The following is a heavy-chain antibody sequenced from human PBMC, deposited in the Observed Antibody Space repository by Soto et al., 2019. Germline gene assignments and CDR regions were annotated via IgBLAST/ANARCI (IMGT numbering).Heavy chain of an antibody. CDR3: AMYYGHGQDY. D-gene: IGHD3-10*01. V-gene: IGHV4-59*01. CDR2: IYYGGTS. CDR1: GASITNYY. Sequence: QVQLHQSGPGLVKPSETLSLTCSVSGASITNYYWTWIRQSPGKGLEWIGYIYYGGTSNYNSSLRGRVTVSVDMSTNQSSLTLISVTAADTAVYYCAMYYGHGQDYWGQGTLVTVSS. J-gene: IGHJ4*02.